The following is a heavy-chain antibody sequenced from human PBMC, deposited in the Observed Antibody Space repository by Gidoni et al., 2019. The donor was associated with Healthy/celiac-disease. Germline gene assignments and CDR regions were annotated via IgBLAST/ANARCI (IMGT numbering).Heavy chain of an antibody. Sequence: QVQLVQSGAEVMKPGASVKVSCKSSGYPFTGYYIHWVRQAPGQGLEWMGWINPNSGGTNYAQKFQGRVTMTRDTSISTAYMELSRLRSDDTAVYYCARGTVTTYYYYYGMDVWGQGTTVTVSS. J-gene: IGHJ6*02. D-gene: IGHD4-17*01. CDR3: ARGTVTTYYYYYGMDV. CDR1: GYPFTGYY. CDR2: INPNSGGT. V-gene: IGHV1-2*02.